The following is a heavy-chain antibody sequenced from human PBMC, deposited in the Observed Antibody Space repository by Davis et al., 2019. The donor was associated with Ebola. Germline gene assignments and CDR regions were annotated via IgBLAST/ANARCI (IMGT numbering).Heavy chain of an antibody. CDR1: GFTFSSYG. CDR2: IWYDGSNK. CDR3: ARASYSSSWSGDFDY. J-gene: IGHJ4*02. V-gene: IGHV3-33*01. Sequence: GESLKISCAASGFTFSSYGMHWVRQAPGKGLEWVAVIWYDGSNKYYADSVKGRFTISRDNSKNTLYLQMNSLRAEDTAVYYCARASYSSSWSGDFDYWGQGTLVTVSS. D-gene: IGHD6-13*01.